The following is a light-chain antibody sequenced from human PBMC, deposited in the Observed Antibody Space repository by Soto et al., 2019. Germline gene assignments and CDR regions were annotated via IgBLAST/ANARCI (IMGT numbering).Light chain of an antibody. J-gene: IGKJ1*01. CDR3: VEGTYWPPKT. V-gene: IGKV2-30*01. Sequence: DVVMTQSPPSLPVTLGQPASISCRSSQSLLYSDGNTYLSWFQQRPGQSPRRLTYKVSIRDSGVPDRFSGSGSGTDFTLKIAGVGAEDVGVYYCVEGTYWPPKTCGQGTKVEIK. CDR1: QSLLYSDGNTY. CDR2: KVS.